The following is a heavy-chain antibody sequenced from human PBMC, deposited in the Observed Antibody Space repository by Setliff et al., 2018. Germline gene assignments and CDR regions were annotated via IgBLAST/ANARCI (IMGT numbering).Heavy chain of an antibody. J-gene: IGHJ4*02. CDR2: INQSGTT. CDR1: GDSISNGYW. CDR3: ARGVRTGHLDS. D-gene: IGHD1-1*01. Sequence: PSETLSLTCAVSGDSISNGYWWSWVRQPPERELEWIGEINQSGTTNYNPPLKGRATISVDNSKNQFSLNLNSVTVADTAVYFCARGVRTGHLDSWGQGTLVTVSS. V-gene: IGHV4-4*02.